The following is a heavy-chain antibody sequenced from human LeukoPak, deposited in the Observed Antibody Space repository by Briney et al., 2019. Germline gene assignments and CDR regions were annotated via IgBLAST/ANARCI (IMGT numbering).Heavy chain of an antibody. V-gene: IGHV3-74*01. CDR1: GFTFSTYW. J-gene: IGHJ4*02. CDR2: IKSDGSNS. D-gene: IGHD3-10*01. Sequence: GGSLRLSCAASGFTFSTYWMHWVRQAPGTGLVWVSRIKSDGSNSNYADCVKGRFTISRDNAKNTLYLQMNSLRAEDTAVYHCVRVGGRSSIGGDCWGQGTLVTVSS. CDR3: VRVGGRSSIGGDC.